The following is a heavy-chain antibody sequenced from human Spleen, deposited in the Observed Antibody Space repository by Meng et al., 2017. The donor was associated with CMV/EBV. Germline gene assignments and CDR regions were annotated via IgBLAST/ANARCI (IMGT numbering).Heavy chain of an antibody. D-gene: IGHD3-10*01. CDR3: ARGPSLYYYGSGSYYPND. CDR2: MSSRGTNI. J-gene: IGHJ4*02. V-gene: IGHV3-11*04. Sequence: GGSLRLSCVASGFTFTDYYMTWIRQAPGKGLEWLSYMSSRGTNINYADSVKGRFTISRDNAKNSLYLQMNNLRAEDTAVYYCARGPSLYYYGSGSYYPNDWGQGTLVTVSS. CDR1: GFTFTDYY.